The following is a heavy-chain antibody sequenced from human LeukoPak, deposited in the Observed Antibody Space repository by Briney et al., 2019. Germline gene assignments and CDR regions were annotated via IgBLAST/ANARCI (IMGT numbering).Heavy chain of an antibody. D-gene: IGHD3-22*01. V-gene: IGHV4-34*01. CDR1: GGSFSGYY. J-gene: IGHJ4*02. CDR3: ARGDTKLYYYDSSAPGAFDY. CDR2: INHSGST. Sequence: PSETLSLTCAVYGGSFSGYYWSWIRQPPGKGLEWIGEINHSGSTNYNPSLKSRVTISVDTSKNQFSLKLSSVTAADTAVYYCARGDTKLYYYDSSAPGAFDYWGQGTLVTVSS.